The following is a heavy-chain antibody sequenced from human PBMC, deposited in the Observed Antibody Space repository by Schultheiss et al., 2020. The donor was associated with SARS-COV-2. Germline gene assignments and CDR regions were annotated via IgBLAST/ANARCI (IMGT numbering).Heavy chain of an antibody. CDR2: IYPGDSDT. V-gene: IGHV5-51*01. J-gene: IGHJ4*02. Sequence: GGSLRLSCKGSGYSFTSYWIGWVRQMPGKGLEWMGIIYPGDSDTRYSPSFQGQVTISADKSISTAYLQWSSLKASDTAMYYCARPRGSLYSGSYYDYWGQGTLVTVSS. D-gene: IGHD1-26*01. CDR1: GYSFTSYW. CDR3: ARPRGSLYSGSYYDY.